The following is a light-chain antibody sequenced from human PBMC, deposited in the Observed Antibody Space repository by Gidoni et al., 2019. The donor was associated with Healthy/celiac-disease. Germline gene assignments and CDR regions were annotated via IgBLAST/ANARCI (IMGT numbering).Light chain of an antibody. CDR2: DAS. J-gene: IGKJ3*01. CDR3: QQYDNLPS. V-gene: IGKV1-33*01. CDR1: QDISNY. Sequence: DIQMTPSPSSLSASVGDRVTITCQASQDISNYLNWYQQKPGKAPKLLIYDASNLETGVPSRCSGSGSGTVFTFTISILQPEFIATYYCQQYDNLPSFGRGTKVDIK.